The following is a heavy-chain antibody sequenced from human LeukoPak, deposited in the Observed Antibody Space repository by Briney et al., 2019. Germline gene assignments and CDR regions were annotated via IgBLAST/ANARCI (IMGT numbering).Heavy chain of an antibody. Sequence: PSETLSLTCTVSGGSIGSSSYYWGWIRQPPGKGLEWIGSIYYSGSTYYNPSLKSRVTISVDTSKNQFSLRLSSVTAADTAVYYCAVRYTSGGYYFDYWGQGTLVTVSS. CDR3: AVRYTSGGYYFDY. D-gene: IGHD3-16*02. CDR2: IYYSGST. J-gene: IGHJ4*02. V-gene: IGHV4-39*01. CDR1: GGSIGSSSYY.